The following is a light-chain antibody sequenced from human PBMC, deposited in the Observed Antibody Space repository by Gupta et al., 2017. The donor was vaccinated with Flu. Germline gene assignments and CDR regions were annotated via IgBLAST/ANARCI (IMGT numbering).Light chain of an antibody. J-gene: IGLJ3*02. V-gene: IGLV4-69*01. CDR2: LNGDGSH. CDR3: QTGSTDIRV. CDR1: RGHNIYA. Sequence: QLVLPQSPSASASLGASVTLTCTLSRGHNIYAIAWHQQQPEKGPPSLMILNGDGSHNTGDAAPVRFSGSGSAAARSLTMSSVQAEDDDYYYSQTGSTDIRVFGGGTKLTVL.